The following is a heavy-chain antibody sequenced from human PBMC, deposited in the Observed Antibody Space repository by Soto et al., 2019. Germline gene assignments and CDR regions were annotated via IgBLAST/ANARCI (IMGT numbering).Heavy chain of an antibody. CDR1: GGSISSGGYS. CDR2: IYYSGST. Sequence: SETLSLTCAVSGGSISSGGYSWSWIRQPPGKGLEWIGYIYYSGSTYYNPSLKSRVTISVDTSKNQFSLKLSSVTAADTAVYYCARRSASWFDPWGQGALVTVSS. V-gene: IGHV4-30-2*03. J-gene: IGHJ5*02. CDR3: ARRSASWFDP. D-gene: IGHD1-26*01.